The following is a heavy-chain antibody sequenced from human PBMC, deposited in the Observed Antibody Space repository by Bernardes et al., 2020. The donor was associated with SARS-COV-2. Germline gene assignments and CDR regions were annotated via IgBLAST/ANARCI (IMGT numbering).Heavy chain of an antibody. J-gene: IGHJ3*02. Sequence: ASVKVSCQASGHPFTTYALIWVRQAPGQGLEWMGWISGCGVNTNYAQKFQGRVTMTTDTSTNTAYMELRSLRSDDTAVYYCARELQVKGEVAFDIWGQGTMVTVSS. CDR3: ARELQVKGEVAFDI. V-gene: IGHV1-18*01. D-gene: IGHD3-16*01. CDR2: ISGCGVNT. CDR1: GHPFTTYA.